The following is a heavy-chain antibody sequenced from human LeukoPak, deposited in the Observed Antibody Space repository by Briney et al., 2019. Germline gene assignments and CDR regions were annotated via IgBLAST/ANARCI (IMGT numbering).Heavy chain of an antibody. V-gene: IGHV3-21*01. CDR3: ARSFYYENTGYYYFDS. CDR2: ISSIGTYI. D-gene: IGHD3-22*01. CDR1: GFSFNTYG. J-gene: IGHJ4*02. Sequence: GGSLRLSCAASGFSFNTYGMNWLRQSPGKGLEWVSSISSIGTYIFYADSAKGRFTIARDNTKNSLYLQMNSLRAEDTAVYYCARSFYYENTGYYYFDSWGQGTLVSVSS.